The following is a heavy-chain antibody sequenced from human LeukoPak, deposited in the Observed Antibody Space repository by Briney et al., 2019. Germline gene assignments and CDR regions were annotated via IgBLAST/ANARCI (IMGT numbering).Heavy chain of an antibody. CDR2: IIPILGIA. D-gene: IGHD3-10*01. Sequence: ASVKVPCKASGGTFSSYAISWVRQAPGQGLEWMGRIIPILGIANYAQKFQGRVTITADKSTSTAYMELSSLRSEDTAVYYCAREDTMVRGVIITSNWFDPWGQGTLVTVSS. CDR1: GGTFSSYA. V-gene: IGHV1-69*04. CDR3: AREDTMVRGVIITSNWFDP. J-gene: IGHJ5*02.